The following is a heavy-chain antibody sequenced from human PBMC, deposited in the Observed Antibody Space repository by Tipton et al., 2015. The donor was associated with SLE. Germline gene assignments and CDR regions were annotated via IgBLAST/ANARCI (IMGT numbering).Heavy chain of an antibody. D-gene: IGHD6-13*01. Sequence: LRLSCTVSGGSISSSSYYWGWIRQPPGKGLEWIGSIYYSGSTNYNPSLKSRVTISVDTPKNQFSLKLSSVTAADTAVYYCARGLILSLVIAAAGTHNWCDPWGQGTLVTVSS. CDR3: ARGLILSLVIAAAGTHNWCDP. J-gene: IGHJ5*02. V-gene: IGHV4-39*07. CDR2: IYYSGST. CDR1: GGSISSSSYY.